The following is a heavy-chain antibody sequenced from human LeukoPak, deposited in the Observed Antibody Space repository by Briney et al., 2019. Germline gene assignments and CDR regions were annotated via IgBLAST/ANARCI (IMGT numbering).Heavy chain of an antibody. CDR2: ISGSGGST. J-gene: IGHJ6*02. CDR1: GFTFSSYA. CDR3: ARSTGYSSGWYLDYYYYGMDV. V-gene: IGHV3-23*01. D-gene: IGHD6-19*01. Sequence: GGSLRLSCAASGFTFSSYAMSWVRQAPGKGLEWVSAISGSGGSTYYADSVKGRFTISRDNSKNTLYLQMNSLRAEDTAVYYCARSTGYSSGWYLDYYYYGMDVWGQGTTVTVSS.